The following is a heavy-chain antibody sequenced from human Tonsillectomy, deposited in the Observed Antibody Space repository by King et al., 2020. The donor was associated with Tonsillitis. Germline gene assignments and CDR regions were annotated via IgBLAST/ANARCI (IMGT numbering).Heavy chain of an antibody. CDR2: IYHSGST. J-gene: IGHJ4*02. CDR1: GYSISSGYY. V-gene: IGHV4-38-2*02. D-gene: IGHD3-10*01. CDR3: ARDFDYYGSGSYFPPLPPLDY. Sequence: VQLQESGPGLVKPSETLSLTCAVSGYSISSGYYWGWIRQPPGKGLEWIGSIYHSGSTYYNPSLKSRVTISVDTSKNQFSLKLSSVTAADTAVYYCARDFDYYGSGSYFPPLPPLDYWGQGTLVTVSS.